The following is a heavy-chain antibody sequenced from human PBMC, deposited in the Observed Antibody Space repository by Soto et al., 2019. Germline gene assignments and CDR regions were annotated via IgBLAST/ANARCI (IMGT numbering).Heavy chain of an antibody. V-gene: IGHV3-23*01. J-gene: IGHJ5*02. CDR2: ISGSGGST. Sequence: PGGSLRLSCAASGFTFSSYAMSWVRQAPGKGLERVSAISGSGGSTYYADSVKGRFTISRDNSKNTLYLQMNSLRAEDTAVYYCAKGSPAAGTSDWFDPWGQGTLVTVSS. CDR3: AKGSPAAGTSDWFDP. CDR1: GFTFSSYA. D-gene: IGHD6-13*01.